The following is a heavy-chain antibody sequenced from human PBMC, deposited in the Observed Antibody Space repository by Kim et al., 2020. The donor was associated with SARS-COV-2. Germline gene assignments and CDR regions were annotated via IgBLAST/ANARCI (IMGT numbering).Heavy chain of an antibody. J-gene: IGHJ4*02. CDR3: ARLVVGATYVDY. Sequence: RYSPSFQGQVTISADKSISTAYLQWSSLKASDTAMYYCARLVVGATYVDYWGQGTLVTVSS. D-gene: IGHD1-26*01. V-gene: IGHV5-51*01.